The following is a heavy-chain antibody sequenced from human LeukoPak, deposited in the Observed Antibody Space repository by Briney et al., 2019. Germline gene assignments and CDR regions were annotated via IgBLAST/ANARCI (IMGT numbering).Heavy chain of an antibody. J-gene: IGHJ6*02. Sequence: PSETLSLTCTVSGGSISSYYWSWIRQPPGKGLEWIGYIYYSGSTNYNPSLKSRVTISVDTSKNQFSLKLSSVTAADTAVYYCARAPRSVSHGMDVWGQGTTVTVSS. V-gene: IGHV4-59*01. CDR1: GGSISSYY. CDR3: ARAPRSVSHGMDV. CDR2: IYYSGST. D-gene: IGHD2/OR15-2a*01.